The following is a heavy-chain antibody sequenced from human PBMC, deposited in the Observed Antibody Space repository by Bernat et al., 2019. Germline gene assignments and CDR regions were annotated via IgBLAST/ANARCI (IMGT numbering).Heavy chain of an antibody. D-gene: IGHD3-16*01. Sequence: EVQLVESGGGLVQPGRSLRLSCTASGFTFLSHWMCWLRQAPGKGLEWVANIKSDGSAKYYVDSVKGRFTISRDNVNNSLYLQMNSLRADDTAVYYCARDPGWGALDLWGQGTMVTVSS. CDR3: ARDPGWGALDL. CDR2: IKSDGSAK. CDR1: GFTFLSHW. J-gene: IGHJ3*01. V-gene: IGHV3-7*03.